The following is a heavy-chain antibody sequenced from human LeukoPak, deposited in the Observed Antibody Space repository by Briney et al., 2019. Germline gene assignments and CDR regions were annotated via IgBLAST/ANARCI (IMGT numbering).Heavy chain of an antibody. Sequence: SETLSLTCTVSYVSIRSFYWSWIRQPPGKGLEWIAYTYYSGNTNYNPARKSRVTISVDTSKNQFSQKLSSVTAADTAVYFCVRITRCSSGVCPPYFDYWGQGTLVTVSS. CDR3: VRITRCSSGVCPPYFDY. D-gene: IGHD3-22*01. J-gene: IGHJ4*02. CDR1: YVSIRSFY. V-gene: IGHV4-59*01. CDR2: TYYSGNT.